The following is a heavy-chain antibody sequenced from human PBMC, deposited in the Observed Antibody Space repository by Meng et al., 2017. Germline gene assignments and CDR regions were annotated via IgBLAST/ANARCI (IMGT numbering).Heavy chain of an antibody. V-gene: IGHV4-4*02. CDR3: VRVVAATTLFLDY. CDR1: GGSISSSNW. D-gene: IGHD2-15*01. CDR2: IYHSGST. J-gene: IGHJ4*02. Sequence: HVELEASGPGQVKPSGTLSLTCAVAGGSISSSNWWSWVRQPPGKGLEWIGEIYHSGSTNYNPSLKSRVTISVDKSKNQFSLKLSSVTAADTAVYYCVRVVAATTLFLDYWGQGTLVTVSS.